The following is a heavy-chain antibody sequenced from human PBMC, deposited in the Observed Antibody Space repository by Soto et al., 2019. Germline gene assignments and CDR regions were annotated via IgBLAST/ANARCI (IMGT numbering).Heavy chain of an antibody. CDR1: GESISSSSYS. V-gene: IGHV4-39*01. CDR3: ARQRTTVVTQAYFDH. CDR2: IYYSGRT. Sequence: SETLSLTCIVSGESISSSSYSWGWIRQPPGKGLEWIGSIYYSGRTYYNPSFKSRVTISIDTSKNQFSLKLSSVTATDTAVYYCARQRTTVVTQAYFDHWGQGALVTVSS. J-gene: IGHJ4*02. D-gene: IGHD2-21*02.